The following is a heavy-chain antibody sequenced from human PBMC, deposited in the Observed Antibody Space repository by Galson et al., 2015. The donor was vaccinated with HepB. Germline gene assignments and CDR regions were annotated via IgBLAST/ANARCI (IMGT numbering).Heavy chain of an antibody. Sequence: SVKVSCKASGGTFSSYAISWVRQAPGQGLEWMGGIIPIFGTANYAQKFQGRVTITADESTSTAYMELSSLRSEDTAVYYCARGYTYDFWSGYYYYYYMDVWGKGTTVTVSS. D-gene: IGHD3-3*01. J-gene: IGHJ6*03. V-gene: IGHV1-69*13. CDR1: GGTFSSYA. CDR2: IIPIFGTA. CDR3: ARGYTYDFWSGYYYYYYMDV.